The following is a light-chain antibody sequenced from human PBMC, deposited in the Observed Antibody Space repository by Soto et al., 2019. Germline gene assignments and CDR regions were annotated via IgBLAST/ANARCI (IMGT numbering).Light chain of an antibody. CDR3: QQYGSSGT. V-gene: IGKV3-20*01. J-gene: IGKJ1*01. CDR1: QSVSNNY. CDR2: GAS. Sequence: IMLKQSPGTLSLSTGERATLSCRASQSVSNNYLAWYQQKPGQAPRLLIYGASNRATGIPDRFSGSGSGTDFTLTISRLEPEDFAVYYCQQYGSSGTFGQGANV.